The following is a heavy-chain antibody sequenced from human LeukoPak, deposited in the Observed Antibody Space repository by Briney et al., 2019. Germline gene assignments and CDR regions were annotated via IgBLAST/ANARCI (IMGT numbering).Heavy chain of an antibody. D-gene: IGHD2-2*01. V-gene: IGHV4-4*07. CDR2: IYTSGST. CDR3: ARAGIVVVPAAIYYMDV. CDR1: GGSFSSYY. J-gene: IGHJ6*03. Sequence: SETLSLTCTVSGGSFSSYYWSWIRQPAGKGLEWIGRIYTSGSTNYNPSLKSRVTMSVDTSKNQFSLKLSSVTAADTAVYYCARAGIVVVPAAIYYMDVWGKGTTVTVSS.